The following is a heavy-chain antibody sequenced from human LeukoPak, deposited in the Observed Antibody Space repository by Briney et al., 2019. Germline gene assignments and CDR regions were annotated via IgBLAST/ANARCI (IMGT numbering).Heavy chain of an antibody. CDR1: GFTFDDYG. Sequence: GRSLRLSCAASGFTFDDYGMSWVRQVPGKGLEWVSDIIWNGGSTGYADSVKGRFTISRDNAKNSLYLQMNSLRAEDTALYYCARVQLVDYYYYSYMDVWGKGTTVTVSS. CDR2: IIWNGGST. CDR3: ARVQLVDYYYYSYMDV. D-gene: IGHD6-6*01. V-gene: IGHV3-20*04. J-gene: IGHJ6*03.